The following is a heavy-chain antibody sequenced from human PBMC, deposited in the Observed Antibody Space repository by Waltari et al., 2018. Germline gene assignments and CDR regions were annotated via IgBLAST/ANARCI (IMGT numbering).Heavy chain of an antibody. Sequence: VQLVQSGAEVKKPGASVKVSCKASGYTFTGYYMHWVRQAPGQGLEWMGWINPNSGGTNYAQKFQGRVTMTRDTSISTAYMELSRLRSDDTAVYYCARAPGFCSSTSCYGYYYYYMDVWGKGTTVTISS. CDR3: ARAPGFCSSTSCYGYYYYYMDV. CDR1: GYTFTGYY. V-gene: IGHV1-2*02. D-gene: IGHD2-2*01. CDR2: INPNSGGT. J-gene: IGHJ6*03.